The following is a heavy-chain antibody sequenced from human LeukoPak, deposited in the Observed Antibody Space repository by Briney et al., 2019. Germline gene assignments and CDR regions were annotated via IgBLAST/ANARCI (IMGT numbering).Heavy chain of an antibody. V-gene: IGHV3-7*01. J-gene: IGHJ4*02. CDR3: ARDSPTYYYDSSGYYWHY. D-gene: IGHD3-22*01. CDR2: IQQDGSEK. CDR1: GFTFSTYW. Sequence: GVLRLSCAASGFTFSTYWMSWVRQAPGKGLEWVANIQQDGSEKYYVDSVKGRFTISRDNAKNSLYLQMNSLRAEDTAVYYCARDSPTYYYDSSGYYWHYWGQGTLVTVSS.